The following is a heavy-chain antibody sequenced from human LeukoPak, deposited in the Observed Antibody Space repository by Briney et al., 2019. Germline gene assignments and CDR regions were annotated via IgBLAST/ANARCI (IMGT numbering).Heavy chain of an antibody. J-gene: IGHJ4*02. V-gene: IGHV3-30*04. CDR2: ISYDGSNK. CDR1: GFTFSSYA. Sequence: PRRSLTPACAASGFTFSSYAMHWVRQAPGKGLEWVAVISYDGSNKCYADSVKGRFTISRDNSKNTLYLQMNSLRAEDTAVYYCARGGLQVVPAAIGAYWGQGTLVTVSS. D-gene: IGHD2-2*01. CDR3: ARGGLQVVPAAIGAY.